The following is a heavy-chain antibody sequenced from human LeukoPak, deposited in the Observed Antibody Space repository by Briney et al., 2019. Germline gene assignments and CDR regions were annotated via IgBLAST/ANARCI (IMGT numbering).Heavy chain of an antibody. Sequence: ASVKVSCKASGYTFTGYYMHWVRQAPGQGLEWMGRINPNSGGTNYARKFQGRVTMTRDTSISTAYMELSRLRSDDTAVYYCAREGCGGDCYHYYYYYGMDVWGQGTTVTVSS. J-gene: IGHJ6*02. D-gene: IGHD2-21*02. V-gene: IGHV1-2*06. CDR3: AREGCGGDCYHYYYYYGMDV. CDR2: INPNSGGT. CDR1: GYTFTGYY.